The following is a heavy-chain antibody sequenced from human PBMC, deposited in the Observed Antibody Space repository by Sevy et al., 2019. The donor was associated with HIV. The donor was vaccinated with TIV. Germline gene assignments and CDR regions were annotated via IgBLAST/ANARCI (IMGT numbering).Heavy chain of an antibody. CDR3: SRGASYYFDRSNYYHKAFNY. V-gene: IGHV3-48*01. CDR1: GFIFSRHS. D-gene: IGHD3-22*01. J-gene: IGHJ4*01. CDR2: INSSSPSI. Sequence: GGSLRLSCAVSGFIFSRHSMNWVRRAPGKGLEWISYINSSSPSIYYADSVKGRFIVSRDNAKNSLYLQMNSLRAEDTAVYYFSRGASYYFDRSNYYHKAFNYWGQGTLVTVSS.